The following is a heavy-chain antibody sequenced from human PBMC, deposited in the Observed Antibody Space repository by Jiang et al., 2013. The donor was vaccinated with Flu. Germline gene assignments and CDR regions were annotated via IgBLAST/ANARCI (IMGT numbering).Heavy chain of an antibody. Sequence: GAEVKKPGSSVKVSCKASGGTFSSYAISWVRQAPGQGLEWMGGIIPIFGTANYAQKFQGRVTITADESTSTAYMELSSLRSEDTAVYYCARDGGQDIVLMVYAIRRGTTYGMDVVGPR. CDR3: ARDGGQDIVLMVYAIRRGTTYGMDV. V-gene: IGHV1-69*01. CDR1: GGTFSSYA. CDR2: IIPIFGTA. J-gene: IGHJ6*02. D-gene: IGHD2-8*01.